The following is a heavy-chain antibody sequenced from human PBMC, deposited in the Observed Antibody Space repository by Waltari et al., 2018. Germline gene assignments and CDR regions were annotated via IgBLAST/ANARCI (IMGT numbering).Heavy chain of an antibody. V-gene: IGHV1-2*02. CDR1: GYTFTDNF. D-gene: IGHD3-10*01. J-gene: IGHJ4*02. Sequence: QVQLVQSGAEVEKPGASVKVSCKTSGYTFTDNFIHWVRQAPGQGLEWMGWINPDSGTTNCAQRFQGRVTMTRDTAINTAYMELSRLRSDDTAVYFCARRGRGAGTYHFDSWGRGTLVTVSS. CDR2: INPDSGTT. CDR3: ARRGRGAGTYHFDS.